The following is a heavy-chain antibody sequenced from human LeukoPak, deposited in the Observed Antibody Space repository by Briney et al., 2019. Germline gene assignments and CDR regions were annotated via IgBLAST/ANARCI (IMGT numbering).Heavy chain of an antibody. V-gene: IGHV4-59*01. Sequence: SETLSLTCTVSGGSISSYYWSWIRQPPGRGLEWIGYIYYSGNTNYNPSLKSRVTISVDTSKNQFSLKLSSVSAADTAVYYCARDVGYSADQWGRGTLVTVSS. CDR3: ARDVGYSADQ. CDR1: GGSISSYY. CDR2: IYYSGNT. D-gene: IGHD6-13*01. J-gene: IGHJ5*02.